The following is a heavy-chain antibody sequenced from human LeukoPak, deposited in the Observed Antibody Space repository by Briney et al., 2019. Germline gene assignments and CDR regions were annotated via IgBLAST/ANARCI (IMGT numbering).Heavy chain of an antibody. V-gene: IGHV3-23*01. CDR2: IGRTGAI. CDR3: AKDLKGYYGSGSYPH. Sequence: PGGSLRLFCAASGFSLRSYSMNWVRQAPGKGLEWVSYIGRTGAIFYTDSAKGRFTISRDNSKNTLYLQMNSLRAEDTAVYYCAKDLKGYYGSGSYPHWGQGTLVTVSS. J-gene: IGHJ4*02. D-gene: IGHD3-10*01. CDR1: GFSLRSYS.